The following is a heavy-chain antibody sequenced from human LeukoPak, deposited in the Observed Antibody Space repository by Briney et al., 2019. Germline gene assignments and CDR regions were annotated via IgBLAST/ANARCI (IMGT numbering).Heavy chain of an antibody. CDR1: GGSISSGSYY. Sequence: PSETLSLTCTVSGGSISSGSYYWSWIRQPAGKGLEWIGRIYTSGSTNYNPSLKSRVTISVDTSKTQFSLKLRSVTAADTAVYYCARDYAVPYYYYMDVWGKGTTVTVSS. CDR2: IYTSGST. CDR3: ARDYAVPYYYYMDV. D-gene: IGHD4-17*01. J-gene: IGHJ6*03. V-gene: IGHV4-61*02.